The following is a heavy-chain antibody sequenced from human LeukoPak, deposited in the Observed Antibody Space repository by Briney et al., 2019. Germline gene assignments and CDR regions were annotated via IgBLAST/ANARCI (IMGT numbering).Heavy chain of an antibody. Sequence: HPGGSLRLSCAASGFTFSSYGMHWVRQAPGKGLEWVAVISYDGSNKYYADSVKGRFTISRDNSKNTLYLQMNSLRAEDTAVYYCAKDIPLGITGTGTPDYWGQGTLVTVSS. V-gene: IGHV3-30*18. CDR3: AKDIPLGITGTGTPDY. CDR1: GFTFSSYG. J-gene: IGHJ4*02. CDR2: ISYDGSNK. D-gene: IGHD1-7*01.